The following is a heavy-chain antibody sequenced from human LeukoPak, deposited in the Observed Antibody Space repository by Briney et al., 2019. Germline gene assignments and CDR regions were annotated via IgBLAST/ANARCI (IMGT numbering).Heavy chain of an antibody. Sequence: SQTLSLTCTVSGGSISSGDYYWSWIRQPPGKGLEWIGEINHSGSTNYNPSLKSRVTISVDTSKNQFSLKLSSVTAADTAVYYCARGGGFGNYWGQGTLVTVSS. V-gene: IGHV4-30-4*01. CDR1: GGSISSGDYY. CDR2: INHSGST. D-gene: IGHD3-10*01. J-gene: IGHJ4*02. CDR3: ARGGGFGNY.